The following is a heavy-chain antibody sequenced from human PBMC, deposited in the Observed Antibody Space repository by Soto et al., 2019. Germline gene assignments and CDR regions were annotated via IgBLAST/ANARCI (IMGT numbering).Heavy chain of an antibody. D-gene: IGHD3-22*01. CDR1: GRPITGDY. Sequence: SETLSLTCTVSGRPITGDYWGWIRQPPGKALEYIGRIYYTGSTRYNPSLTSRVTISLDTSREQFSLKLTSVTAEDTAVYYCARAPYDSSGYTNDYWGQGTLVTVSS. CDR2: IYYTGST. CDR3: ARAPYDSSGYTNDY. J-gene: IGHJ4*02. V-gene: IGHV4-59*01.